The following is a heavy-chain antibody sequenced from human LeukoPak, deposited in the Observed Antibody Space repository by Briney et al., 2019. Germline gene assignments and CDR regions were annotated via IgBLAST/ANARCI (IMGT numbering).Heavy chain of an antibody. J-gene: IGHJ4*02. CDR2: ISGSGDRT. CDR3: AKEPHDSTGYGDY. V-gene: IGHV3-23*01. CDR1: GFIFGTYA. Sequence: GGSLRLSCAAAGFIFGTYAMRWVRQAPGKGLEWVSAISGSGDRTYYADSVKGRFTISRDNSKNTLYLQMNSLRGEDTAVYYCAKEPHDSTGYGDYWGQGTLVTVSS. D-gene: IGHD3-22*01.